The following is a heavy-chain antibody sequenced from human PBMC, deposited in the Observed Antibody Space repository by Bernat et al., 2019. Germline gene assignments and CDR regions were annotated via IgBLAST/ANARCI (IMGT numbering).Heavy chain of an antibody. CDR2: ILSSGSGT. J-gene: IGHJ4*02. V-gene: IGHV3-23*01. Sequence: EVQLLESGGGLVQPGGSLRLTCGASGFTFSDYAMNWVRQAPGKGLEWVATILSSGSGTYYADSVRGRFTVSRDNSKNTLYLQVHSLRAEDTAVYYRATEKVRGDGYVVFDYWGQGTLVTVSS. CDR3: ATEKVRGDGYVVFDY. D-gene: IGHD3-10*01. CDR1: GFTFSDYA.